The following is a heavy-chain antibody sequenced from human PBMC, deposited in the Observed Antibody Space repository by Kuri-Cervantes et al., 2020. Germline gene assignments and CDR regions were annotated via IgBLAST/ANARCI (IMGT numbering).Heavy chain of an antibody. V-gene: IGHV3-21*01. Sequence: GESLKISCAASGFTFSSYGMHWVRQAPGKGLEWVSSISSSSSYIYYADSVKGRFTISRDNAKNSLYLQMNSLRAEDTAVYYCARDHHYYYYYMDVWGKGTTVTVSS. CDR2: ISSSSSYI. CDR1: GFTFSSYG. CDR3: ARDHHYYYYYMDV. J-gene: IGHJ6*03.